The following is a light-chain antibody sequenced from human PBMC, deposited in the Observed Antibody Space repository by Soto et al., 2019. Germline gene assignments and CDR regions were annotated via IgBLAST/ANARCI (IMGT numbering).Light chain of an antibody. V-gene: IGKV3-20*01. Sequence: EIVMTQSPATLSVSPGEIATLSCRAIQSVSSSYLAWYQQKPGQAPRLLIYGASSRATGIPDRFSGSGSGTDFTLTISRLEPEDFAVYYCQHFGGSLPVTFGQGTRLEIK. J-gene: IGKJ5*01. CDR3: QHFGGSLPVT. CDR1: QSVSSSY. CDR2: GAS.